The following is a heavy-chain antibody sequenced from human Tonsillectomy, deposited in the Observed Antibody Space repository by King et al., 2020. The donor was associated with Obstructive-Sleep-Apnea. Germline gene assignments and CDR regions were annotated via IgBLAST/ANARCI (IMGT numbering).Heavy chain of an antibody. V-gene: IGHV3-48*04. D-gene: IGHD3-10*01. CDR1: GFTFSSHS. Sequence: VQLVESGGGLVQPGGSLRLSCAASGFTFSSHSMNWVRQAPGKGLEWVSYISSSSSTIYYADFVKGRFTISRDNAKNSLSLQMNSLRAEDTAVYYCARNGGGFDYWGQGTLVTVSS. CDR3: ARNGGGFDY. CDR2: ISSSSSTI. J-gene: IGHJ4*02.